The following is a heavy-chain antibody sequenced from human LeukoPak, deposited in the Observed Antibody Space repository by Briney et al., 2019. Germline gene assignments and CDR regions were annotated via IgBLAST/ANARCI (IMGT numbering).Heavy chain of an antibody. J-gene: IGHJ4*02. V-gene: IGHV4-39*07. CDR3: ARTGPQRSPTRENYFDY. D-gene: IGHD1-1*01. CDR2: IYYSGST. Sequence: PSETLSLTCTVSGGSISSSSYYWGWIRQPPGKGLEWIGSIYYSGSTYYNPSLKSRVTISVDTSKNQFSLKLSSVTAADTAVYYCARTGPQRSPTRENYFDYWGQGTLVTVSS. CDR1: GGSISSSSYY.